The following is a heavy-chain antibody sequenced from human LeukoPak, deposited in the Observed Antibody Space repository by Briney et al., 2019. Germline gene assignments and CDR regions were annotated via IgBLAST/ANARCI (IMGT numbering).Heavy chain of an antibody. CDR3: AGGYSSSWYGTTTADY. CDR1: GFTFRSYG. CDR2: ISSSGSTI. D-gene: IGHD6-13*01. Sequence: PGGSLRLSCAASGFTFRSYGMSWVRQAPGKGLEWVSYISSSGSTIYYADSVKGRFTISRDNAKNSLYLQMNSLRAEDTAVYYCAGGYSSSWYGTTTADYWGQGTLVTVSS. V-gene: IGHV3-48*04. J-gene: IGHJ4*02.